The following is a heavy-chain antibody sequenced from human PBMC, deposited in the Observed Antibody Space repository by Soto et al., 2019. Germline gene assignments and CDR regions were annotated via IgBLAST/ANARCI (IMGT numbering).Heavy chain of an antibody. J-gene: IGHJ4*02. Sequence: HVELVQSGADVKKPGASVTISCKASGYTFTDYALHWVREAPGQRLEWMGWMNAGVGNTLYSQKFQGRITITRDTSASTAYMEVNSLKSEDTAIYYCARDTGYTFGSLNYWGPGTLVTVSS. CDR3: ARDTGYTFGSLNY. CDR2: MNAGVGNT. CDR1: GYTFTDYA. V-gene: IGHV1-3*01. D-gene: IGHD5-18*01.